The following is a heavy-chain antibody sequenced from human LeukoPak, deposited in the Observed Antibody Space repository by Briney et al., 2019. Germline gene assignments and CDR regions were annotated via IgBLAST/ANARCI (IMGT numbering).Heavy chain of an antibody. CDR1: GFTFSSSA. D-gene: IGHD3-10*01. V-gene: IGHV3-23*01. CDR2: ISNNGGYT. CDR3: ARDRLQYYYGSGSYSY. Sequence: GGSLRLSCAASGFTFSSSAMSWVRQAPGKGLEWVSAISNNGGYTYYADSVQGRFTISRDNSKSTLCLQMNSLRPEDTAVYYCARDRLQYYYGSGSYSYWGQGTLVTVSS. J-gene: IGHJ4*02.